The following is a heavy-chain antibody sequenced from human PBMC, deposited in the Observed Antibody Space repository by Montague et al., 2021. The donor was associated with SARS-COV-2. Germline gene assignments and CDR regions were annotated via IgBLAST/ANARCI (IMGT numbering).Heavy chain of an antibody. D-gene: IGHD3-3*01. Sequence: SETLSLTCTVSGGSISSYYWSWIRQPAGKGLEWIGRIYTSGSTNXNPSLKSRVTMSVDTSKNQFSLKLSSVTAADTAVYYCAREAGITIFGVAPAGYHYYMDVWGKGTTVTVSS. V-gene: IGHV4-4*07. J-gene: IGHJ6*03. CDR1: GGSISSYY. CDR2: IYTSGST. CDR3: AREAGITIFGVAPAGYHYYMDV.